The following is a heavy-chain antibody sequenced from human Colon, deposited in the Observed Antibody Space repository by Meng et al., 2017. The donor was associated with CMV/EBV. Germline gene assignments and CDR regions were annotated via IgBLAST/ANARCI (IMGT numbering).Heavy chain of an antibody. V-gene: IGHV3-9*01. J-gene: IGHJ6*02. CDR1: GFTFDDSA. D-gene: IGHD2-2*01. Sequence: SLKISCAASGFTFDDSAMHWVRQVPGKGLEWVSSISRNGGSTGYADSVKGRFTISRDNAKKSLYLQMNSLRAEDTALYYCAKANCSSISCYQDHYYGMDVWGQGTTVTV. CDR2: ISRNGGST. CDR3: AKANCSSISCYQDHYYGMDV.